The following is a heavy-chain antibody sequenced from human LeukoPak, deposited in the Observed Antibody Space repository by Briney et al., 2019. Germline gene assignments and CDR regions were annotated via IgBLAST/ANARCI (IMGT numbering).Heavy chain of an antibody. D-gene: IGHD3-16*01. CDR1: GYTFTSYD. CDR2: MNPNSGNT. V-gene: IGHV1-8*01. CDR3: ARALGGGLHPDDY. J-gene: IGHJ4*02. Sequence: ASVKVSCTASGYTFTSYDINWVRQATGQGLEWMGWMNPNSGNTGYAQTFQGRVTMTRNTSINTAYMELSSPRVEDTAVYYCARALGGGLHPDDYWGQGTLVTVSS.